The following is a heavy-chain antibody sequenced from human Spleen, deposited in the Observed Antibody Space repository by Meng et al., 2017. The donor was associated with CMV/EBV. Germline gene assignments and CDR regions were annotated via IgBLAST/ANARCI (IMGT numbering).Heavy chain of an antibody. CDR2: IYYSGST. CDR1: GGSISSGDYY. J-gene: IGHJ5*02. D-gene: IGHD3-10*01. V-gene: IGHV4-30-4*08. CDR3: ARPRAGQTGWFDP. Sequence: QAQPQESGPGLVKPSQTLSLTCHVSGGSISSGDYYWSWIRQPPGKGLDWIGYIYYSGSTYYNPSLKSRVTISVDTSKNQFSLKLSSVTAADTAVYYCARPRAGQTGWFDPWGQGTLVTVSS.